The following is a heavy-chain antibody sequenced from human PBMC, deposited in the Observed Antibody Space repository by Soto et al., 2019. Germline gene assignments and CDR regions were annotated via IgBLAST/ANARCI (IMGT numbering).Heavy chain of an antibody. D-gene: IGHD2-15*01. Sequence: EVQLVESGGDLVQPGGSLRLSCTASGFIVSDTYVNWVRQAPGKGLEWVSVISNRGDTHYADSVRGRFSLSRDISDNTLHLQMNSLRVEDTAVYYCAREPRYCRGGSCSITGDAYDIWGQGTMVTVSS. CDR3: AREPRYCRGGSCSITGDAYDI. J-gene: IGHJ3*02. V-gene: IGHV3-66*01. CDR2: ISNRGDT. CDR1: GFIVSDTY.